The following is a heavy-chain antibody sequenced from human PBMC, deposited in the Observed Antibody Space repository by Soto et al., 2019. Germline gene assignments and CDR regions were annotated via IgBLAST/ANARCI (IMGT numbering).Heavy chain of an antibody. CDR1: EFTFSSYA. D-gene: IGHD3-10*01. V-gene: IGHV3-23*01. CDR2: ISGSGGST. CDR3: AKSASYYYGSGFDP. J-gene: IGHJ5*02. Sequence: PGGSLRLSCAASEFTFSSYAMSWVRQAPGKGLEWVSVISGSGGSTYYADSVKGRFTISRDNSKNTLYLQMNSLRAEDTAVYYCAKSASYYYGSGFDPWGQGTLVTVSS.